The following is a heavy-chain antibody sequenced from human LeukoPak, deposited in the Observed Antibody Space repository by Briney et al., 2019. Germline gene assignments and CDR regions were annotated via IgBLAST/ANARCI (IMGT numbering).Heavy chain of an antibody. CDR2: ISYDGSNK. Sequence: PGRSLRLSCAASGFTFNNYVMHWVRQAPGKGLEWVAVISYDGSNKYYADFVKGRFTISRGNSKNTLYLQMNSLRAEDTAVYYCAKQLSSGTAFQHWGQGTLVTVSS. CDR3: AKQLSSGTAFQH. J-gene: IGHJ1*01. D-gene: IGHD6-25*01. V-gene: IGHV3-30*18. CDR1: GFTFNNYV.